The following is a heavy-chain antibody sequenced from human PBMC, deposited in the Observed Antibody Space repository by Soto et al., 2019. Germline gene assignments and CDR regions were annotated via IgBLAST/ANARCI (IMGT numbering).Heavy chain of an antibody. Sequence: ASVKVSCKASGYTFTSYAMHWVRQAPGQRLEWMGWINAGNGNTKYSQKFQGRVTITRDTSASTAYMELSSLRSEDTAVYYCARARGRQPRSGWFDPWGQGTLVTVSS. CDR3: ARARGRQPRSGWFDP. D-gene: IGHD2-2*01. V-gene: IGHV1-3*01. CDR2: INAGNGNT. CDR1: GYTFTSYA. J-gene: IGHJ5*02.